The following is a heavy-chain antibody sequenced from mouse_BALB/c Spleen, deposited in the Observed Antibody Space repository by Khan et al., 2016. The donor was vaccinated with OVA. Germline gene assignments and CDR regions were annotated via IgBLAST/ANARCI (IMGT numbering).Heavy chain of an antibody. J-gene: IGHJ4*01. D-gene: IGHD2-4*01. CDR3: GRRDYEAMDY. CDR1: GFNIKDYY. V-gene: IGHV14-1*02. Sequence: VQLQQSGAELVRPGALVKLSCKASGFNIKDYYIHWVKQRPEQGLEWIGWIDPENGNTIYDPKFQGKASITADTSSNTAYLQLSSLTSEDTAVYYCGRRDYEAMDYWGQGTSVTVSS. CDR2: IDPENGNT.